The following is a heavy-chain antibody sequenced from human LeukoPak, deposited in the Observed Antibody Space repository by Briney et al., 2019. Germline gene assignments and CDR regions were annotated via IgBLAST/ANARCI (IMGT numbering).Heavy chain of an antibody. Sequence: GGSLRLSCAASGFTFSSYAMHWVRQAPGRGLEYVSAISSNGGSTYYANSVKGRFTISRDNSKNTLYLQMGSLRAEDMAVYYCARDLGHPTLQSVDYWGQGTLVTVSS. CDR3: ARDLGHPTLQSVDY. J-gene: IGHJ4*02. CDR1: GFTFSSYA. D-gene: IGHD4-11*01. V-gene: IGHV3-64*01. CDR2: ISSNGGST.